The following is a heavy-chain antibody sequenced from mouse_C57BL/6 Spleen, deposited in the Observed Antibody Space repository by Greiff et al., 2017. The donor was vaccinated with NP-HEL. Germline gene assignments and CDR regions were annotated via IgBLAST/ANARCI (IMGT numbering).Heavy chain of an antibody. Sequence: QVQLQQPGAELVKPGASVKLSCKASGYTFTSYWMQWVKQRPGQGLEWIGEIDPSDSYTNYNQKFKGKATLTVDTSSSTAYMQLSSLTSEDSAVYYCARWRGHGYYAMDYWGQGTSVTVSS. J-gene: IGHJ4*01. CDR3: ARWRGHGYYAMDY. CDR1: GYTFTSYW. V-gene: IGHV1-50*01. CDR2: IDPSDSYT.